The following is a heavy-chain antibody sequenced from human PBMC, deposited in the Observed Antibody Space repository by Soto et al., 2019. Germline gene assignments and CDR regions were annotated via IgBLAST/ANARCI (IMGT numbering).Heavy chain of an antibody. D-gene: IGHD4-4*01. Sequence: QVQLVQSGAEVKKPGASVKVSCKASRYTFISYDINWVRQAAGQGLEWMGWMNPKSANTGYAQNFQGRVTMTRNTSXNXXYMELSSLRSEDTAVYYCARSPSWETTVTPYYFDYWGQGTLVTVSS. CDR1: RYTFISYD. V-gene: IGHV1-8*01. J-gene: IGHJ4*02. CDR2: MNPKSANT. CDR3: ARSPSWETTVTPYYFDY.